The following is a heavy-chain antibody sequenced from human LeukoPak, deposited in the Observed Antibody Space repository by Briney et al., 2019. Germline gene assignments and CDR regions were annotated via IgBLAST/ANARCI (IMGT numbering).Heavy chain of an antibody. CDR2: IYYSGST. D-gene: IGHD3-9*01. CDR3: ARGLRYYDILTGYYREGYYFDY. J-gene: IGHJ4*02. CDR1: GGSISSYY. Sequence: PSETLSLTCTVSGGSISSYYWSWIRQPPGKGLEWIGYIYYSGSTNYNPSLKSRVTISVDTSKNKFSLKLSSVTAADTAVYYCARGLRYYDILTGYYREGYYFDYWGQGTLVTVSS. V-gene: IGHV4-59*01.